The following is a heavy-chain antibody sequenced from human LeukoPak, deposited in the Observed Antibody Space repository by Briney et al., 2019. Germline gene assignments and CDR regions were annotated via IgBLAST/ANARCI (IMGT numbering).Heavy chain of an antibody. J-gene: IGHJ4*02. Sequence: GGSLRLSCAASGFGFSGNAMHWVRQAPGKGLEWVAFIPFDRSDKYYADSVKGRFTISRDNSKNTLYLQMNSLRAEDAAIYYCAKDHYWSWEYWGEGTLVTVSS. CDR3: AKDHYWSWEY. CDR2: IPFDRSDK. CDR1: GFGFSGNA. D-gene: IGHD2-8*02. V-gene: IGHV3-30*02.